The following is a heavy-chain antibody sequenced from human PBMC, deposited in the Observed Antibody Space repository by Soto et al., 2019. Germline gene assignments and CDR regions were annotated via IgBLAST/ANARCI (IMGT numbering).Heavy chain of an antibody. V-gene: IGHV1-18*01. Sequence: QVQLVQSGAEVKKPGASVKVPCKASGYIFTSYGISWVRQAPGEGLEWMGWISNYNGITNYAQKVQGRGTMTAHKSTRTAYMDLRSPRCDATAVYYCAESMGGSGTYVSWGQGALVTVSS. D-gene: IGHD3-10*01. CDR2: ISNYNGIT. CDR3: AESMGGSGTYVS. J-gene: IGHJ4*02. CDR1: GYIFTSYG.